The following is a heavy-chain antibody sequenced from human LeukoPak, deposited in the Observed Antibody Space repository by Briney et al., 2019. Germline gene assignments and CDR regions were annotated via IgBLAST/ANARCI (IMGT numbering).Heavy chain of an antibody. V-gene: IGHV3-66*01. CDR2: IYSGGST. D-gene: IGHD6-13*01. CDR1: GLTVSSNY. Sequence: GGSLRLSCAASGLTVSSNYMSWVRQAPGKGLEWVSVIYSGGSTYYADSVKGRFTISRDNSKNTLYLQMNSLRAEDTAVYYCARTRSSSWYPYYYGMDVWAKGPRSPSP. CDR3: ARTRSSSWYPYYYGMDV. J-gene: IGHJ6*02.